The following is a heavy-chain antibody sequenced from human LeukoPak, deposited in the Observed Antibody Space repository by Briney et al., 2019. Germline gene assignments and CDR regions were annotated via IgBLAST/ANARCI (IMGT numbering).Heavy chain of an antibody. CDR3: ARGDYYDSSGYFPGMNY. J-gene: IGHJ4*02. V-gene: IGHV1-18*01. CDR2: ISAYNGNT. CDR1: GYTFTSYG. Sequence: ASVKVSCKASGYTFTSYGISWVRQAPGQGLEWMGWISAYNGNTNYARKFQGRVTMTTDTSTSTAYMELRSLRSDDTAVHFCARGDYYDSSGYFPGMNYWGQGTLVTVSS. D-gene: IGHD3-22*01.